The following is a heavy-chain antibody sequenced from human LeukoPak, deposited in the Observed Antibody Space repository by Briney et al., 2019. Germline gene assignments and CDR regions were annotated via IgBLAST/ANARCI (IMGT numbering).Heavy chain of an antibody. CDR2: ISYDGSNK. CDR3: ARSDGGSYDY. Sequence: GRSLRLSCAASGFTFSSYAMHWVRQAPGKGLEWVAVISYDGSNKYYADSVKGRFTISRDNSKNTLYLQMNSLRAEDTAVYYCARSDGGSYDYWGQGTLVTVS. CDR1: GFTFSSYA. V-gene: IGHV3-30*04. D-gene: IGHD2-15*01. J-gene: IGHJ4*02.